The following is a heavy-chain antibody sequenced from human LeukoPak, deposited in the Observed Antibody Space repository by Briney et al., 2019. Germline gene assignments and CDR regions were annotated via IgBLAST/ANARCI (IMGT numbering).Heavy chain of an antibody. Sequence: ASVKVSCRASGYTFTSYGISWVRQAPGQGLEWMGWISAYNGNTNFAQKLQGRVTMTTDTSTSTAYMDLRSLRSDDTAVYYCARDQAATNTQVRFCLDWGQGTLVTVSS. CDR2: ISAYNGNT. J-gene: IGHJ4*02. CDR3: ARDQAATNTQVRFCLD. CDR1: GYTFTSYG. D-gene: IGHD3-9*01. V-gene: IGHV1-18*01.